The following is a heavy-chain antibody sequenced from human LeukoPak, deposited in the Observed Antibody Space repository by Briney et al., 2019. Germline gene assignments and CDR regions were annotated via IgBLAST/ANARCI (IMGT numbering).Heavy chain of an antibody. J-gene: IGHJ4*02. D-gene: IGHD3-22*01. CDR3: ASIDSSGYYYPHFFDY. Sequence: SVKVSCKASGGTFSSYAISWVRQAPGRGLEWMGRIIPILGIANYAQKFQGRVTITADKSTSTAYMELSSLRSEDTAVYYCASIDSSGYYYPHFFDYWGQGTLVTVSS. CDR1: GGTFSSYA. V-gene: IGHV1-69*04. CDR2: IIPILGIA.